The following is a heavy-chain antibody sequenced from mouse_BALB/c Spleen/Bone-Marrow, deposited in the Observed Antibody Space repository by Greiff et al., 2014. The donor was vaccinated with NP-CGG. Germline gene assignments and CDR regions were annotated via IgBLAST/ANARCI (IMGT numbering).Heavy chain of an antibody. CDR1: EYEFPSHD. CDR2: INSDGGST. V-gene: IGHV5-2*01. D-gene: IGHD2-1*01. J-gene: IGHJ4*01. CDR3: ARHGNYFYYAMDY. Sequence: VHVKQSGGGLVLPGESLKLSCESNEYEFPSHDMSWVRKTPEKRLELVAAINSDGGSTYYPDTMERRFIISRDNTKKTLYLQMSSLRSEDTALYYCARHGNYFYYAMDYWGQGTSVTVSS.